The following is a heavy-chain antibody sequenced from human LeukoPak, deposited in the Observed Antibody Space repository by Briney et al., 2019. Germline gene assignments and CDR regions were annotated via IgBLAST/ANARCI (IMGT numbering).Heavy chain of an antibody. CDR2: MNPNSGNT. CDR3: ARKGPANYYYYYMDV. Sequence: ASVRVSCTASGYTFTSYDINWVRQATGQGLEWMGWMNPNSGNTGYAPTFKGRVTMTRNTSISTAYMELSSLRSEDTAVYYCARKGPANYYYYYMDVWGKGTTVTVSS. V-gene: IGHV1-8*01. J-gene: IGHJ6*03. D-gene: IGHD2-2*01. CDR1: GYTFTSYD.